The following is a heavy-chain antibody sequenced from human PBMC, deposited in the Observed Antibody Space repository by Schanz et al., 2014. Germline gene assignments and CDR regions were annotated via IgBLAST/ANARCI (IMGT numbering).Heavy chain of an antibody. CDR2: ITSNGGGT. Sequence: EVQLLESGGGLVQPGGSLRLSCAASGFTFSSNAMCWVRQAPGKGLEWVSTITSNGGGTYYADSVKGRFTISRDNSKNTLYLQMNSLRGDDTAIYYCVKGGTNTLDSWGQGTLVTVSS. J-gene: IGHJ4*02. V-gene: IGHV3-23*01. CDR1: GFTFSSNA. CDR3: VKGGTNTLDS.